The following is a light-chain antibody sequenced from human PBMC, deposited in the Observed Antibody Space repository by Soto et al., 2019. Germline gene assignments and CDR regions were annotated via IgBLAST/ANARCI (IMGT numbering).Light chain of an antibody. CDR2: ASS. CDR3: QLYGTSPP. V-gene: IGKV4-1*01. Sequence: DIVMTPSPDSLAVSLGDGATINCRSSQSVLYSSNNKNYLAWYQQKPGQAPRLLIYASSNRATGIPDRFSGSASGADFTLTIDRLEPEDFAVYYCQLYGTSPPFGQGTRLE. J-gene: IGKJ5*01. CDR1: QSVLYSSNNKNY.